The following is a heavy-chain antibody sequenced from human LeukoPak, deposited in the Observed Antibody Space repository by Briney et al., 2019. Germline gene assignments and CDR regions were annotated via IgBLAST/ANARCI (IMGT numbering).Heavy chain of an antibody. Sequence: GGSLRLSCAASGFTFSSYEMNWVRQAPGKGLEGVSYISSSGSTIYYADSVKGRFTISRDNAKNSLYLQMNSLRAEDTAVYYCARDYGPFSSGSDKVKYFDYWGQGTLVTVSS. J-gene: IGHJ4*02. CDR1: GFTFSSYE. V-gene: IGHV3-48*03. CDR3: ARDYGPFSSGSDKVKYFDY. D-gene: IGHD6-19*01. CDR2: ISSSGSTI.